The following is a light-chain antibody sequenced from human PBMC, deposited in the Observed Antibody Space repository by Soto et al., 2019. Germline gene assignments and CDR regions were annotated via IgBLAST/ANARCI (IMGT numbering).Light chain of an antibody. J-gene: IGKJ2*02. Sequence: DIQMTQSPSTLSASVGDRVTITCRASQSISSWLAWYQQKPGKAPKLLIYQASSLETGVPSRFSGSGAGQEGNLSISSLQPDDVATYSCQQYDSYSVICTFGQGTKLEIK. CDR3: QQYDSYSVICT. V-gene: IGKV1-5*03. CDR1: QSISSW. CDR2: QAS.